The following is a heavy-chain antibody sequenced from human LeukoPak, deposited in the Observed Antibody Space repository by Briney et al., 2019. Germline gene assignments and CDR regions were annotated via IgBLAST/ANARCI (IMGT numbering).Heavy chain of an antibody. CDR2: VYHSGST. CDR1: GVSISTYY. CDR3: ARHTYNSGWYYFDY. Sequence: SETLSLTCTISGVSISTYYWSWIRQPPGKGLEWIGYVYHSGSTNYNPSLKSRVTISVDTSKKQFSLRLSSVTAADTAVYYCARHTYNSGWYYFDYWGQGTLVTVS. V-gene: IGHV4-59*08. J-gene: IGHJ4*02. D-gene: IGHD6-19*01.